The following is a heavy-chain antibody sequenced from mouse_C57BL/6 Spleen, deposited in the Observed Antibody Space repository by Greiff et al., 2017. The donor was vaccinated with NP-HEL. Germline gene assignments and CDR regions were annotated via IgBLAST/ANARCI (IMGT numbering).Heavy chain of an antibody. Sequence: QVQLKESGPELVKPGASVKISCKASGYAFSSSWMNWVKQRPGKGLEWIGRIYPGDGDTNYNGKFKGKATLTADKSSSTAYMQLSSLTSEDSAVYFCARYVEYYFDYWGQGTTLTVSS. CDR3: ARYVEYYFDY. CDR2: IYPGDGDT. V-gene: IGHV1-82*01. J-gene: IGHJ2*01. CDR1: GYAFSSSW.